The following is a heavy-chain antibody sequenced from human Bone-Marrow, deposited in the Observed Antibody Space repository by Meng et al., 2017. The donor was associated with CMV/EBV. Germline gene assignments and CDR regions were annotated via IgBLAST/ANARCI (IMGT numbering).Heavy chain of an antibody. V-gene: IGHV3-53*05. CDR1: GFTVSSNY. J-gene: IGHJ4*02. D-gene: IGHD3-3*01. CDR2: IYSGGST. Sequence: GGSLRLSCAASGFTVSSNYMSWVRQAPGKGLEWVSVIYSGGSTYYADSVKGRFTISRDNSKNMLYMQMNSLRAEDTAVYYCAKDKGLRFLECFSVGGQGTLVTVSS. CDR3: AKDKGLRFLECFSV.